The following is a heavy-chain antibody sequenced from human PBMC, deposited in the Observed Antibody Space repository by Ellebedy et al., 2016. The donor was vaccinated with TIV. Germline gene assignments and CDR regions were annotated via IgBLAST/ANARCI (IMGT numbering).Heavy chain of an antibody. V-gene: IGHV3-30*03. CDR2: ISYDGSEK. CDR3: ARDTHSYVRFDY. Sequence: PGGSLRLSCAASGFTFSNYGMHWVRQAPGKGLEVVAVISYDGSEKYYADSVKGRFIISRDNSKNTLYLQMDRLRAEDTAMYFCARDTHSYVRFDYWGQGSQVTVST. D-gene: IGHD3-16*01. J-gene: IGHJ4*02. CDR1: GFTFSNYG.